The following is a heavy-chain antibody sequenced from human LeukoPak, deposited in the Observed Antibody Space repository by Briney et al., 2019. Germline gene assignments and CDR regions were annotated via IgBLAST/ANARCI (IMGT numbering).Heavy chain of an antibody. CDR3: ARVGDVGPFDY. Sequence: GGSLRLSCAASGFTFSSYAMHWVRQAPAKGLEYVSAMSSNGGNTDYANSVKGRFTISRDNSKNTLYLQMGSLRAEDMAVYYCARVGDVGPFDYWGQGTLVTVSS. D-gene: IGHD3-10*01. CDR2: MSSNGGNT. J-gene: IGHJ4*02. CDR1: GFTFSSYA. V-gene: IGHV3-64*01.